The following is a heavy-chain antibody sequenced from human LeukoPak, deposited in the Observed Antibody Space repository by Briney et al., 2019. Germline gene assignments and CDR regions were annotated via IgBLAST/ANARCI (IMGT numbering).Heavy chain of an antibody. J-gene: IGHJ3*02. CDR2: ISSSSSTI. Sequence: GGSLRLSCAASGFTFSSYSMNWVRQAPGKGLEWVSYISSSSSTIYYADSVKGRFTISRDNAKNSLYLQMNSLRDEDTAVYYCARETVVVPAAMSWRAFDIRGQGTMVTVSS. CDR1: GFTFSSYS. D-gene: IGHD2-2*01. V-gene: IGHV3-48*02. CDR3: ARETVVVPAAMSWRAFDI.